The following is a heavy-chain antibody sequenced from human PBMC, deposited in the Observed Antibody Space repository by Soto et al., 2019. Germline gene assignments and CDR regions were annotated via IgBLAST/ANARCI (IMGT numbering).Heavy chain of an antibody. CDR3: ARGISMIVEVQRDAPDKYYFDS. V-gene: IGHV4-34*01. D-gene: IGHD3-22*01. J-gene: IGHJ4*02. CDR1: GGSFSGHY. CDR2: VNHSGNT. Sequence: QVQLQQWGAGLLKPSKTLSLTCAVYGGSFSGHYWSWIRQPPGKGLEWIGEVNHSGNTNSNPSLKRRVTISADTTKNQFSLKLNSVTAADTALYYCARGISMIVEVQRDAPDKYYFDSWGQGTLVTVSS.